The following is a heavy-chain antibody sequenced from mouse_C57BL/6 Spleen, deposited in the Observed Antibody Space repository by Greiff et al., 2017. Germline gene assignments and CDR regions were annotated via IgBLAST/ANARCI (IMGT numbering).Heavy chain of an antibody. CDR3: AKLDYGSSHYAMDY. Sequence: VKLVESGPGLVQPSQSLSITCTVSGFSLTSYGVHWVRQSPGKGLEWLGVIWRGGSTDYNAAFMSRLSITKDNSKSQVFFKMNSLQADDTAIYYCAKLDYGSSHYAMDYWGQGTSVTVSS. D-gene: IGHD1-1*01. J-gene: IGHJ4*01. V-gene: IGHV2-5*01. CDR2: IWRGGST. CDR1: GFSLTSYG.